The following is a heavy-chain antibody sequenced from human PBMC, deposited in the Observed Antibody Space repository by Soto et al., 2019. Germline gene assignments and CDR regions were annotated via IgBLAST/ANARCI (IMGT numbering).Heavy chain of an antibody. Sequence: PWGSLRLSCAASGFTVSSNYMSWVRQAPGEGLEWVSVIYSGGSTYYADSVKGRFTISRDNSKNTLYLQMNSLRAEDTAVYYCARDPGGYSYGYNYYYYGMDVWGQGTTVTVSS. J-gene: IGHJ6*02. CDR1: GFTVSSNY. V-gene: IGHV3-53*01. D-gene: IGHD5-18*01. CDR2: IYSGGST. CDR3: ARDPGGYSYGYNYYYYGMDV.